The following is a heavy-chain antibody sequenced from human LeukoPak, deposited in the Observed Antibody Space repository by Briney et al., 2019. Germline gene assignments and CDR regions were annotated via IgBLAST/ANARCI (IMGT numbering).Heavy chain of an antibody. J-gene: IGHJ6*02. CDR3: ARTSPLDWGDYYGMDV. CDR1: GGSISSGGYS. D-gene: IGHD2-21*01. CDR2: IYHSGST. V-gene: IGHV4-30-2*02. Sequence: SETLSLTCAVSGGSISSGGYSWSWIRQPPGKGLEWIGYIYHSGSTYYNPSLKSRVTISVDTSKNQFSLKLSSVTAADTAVYYCARTSPLDWGDYYGMDVWGQGTTVTVSS.